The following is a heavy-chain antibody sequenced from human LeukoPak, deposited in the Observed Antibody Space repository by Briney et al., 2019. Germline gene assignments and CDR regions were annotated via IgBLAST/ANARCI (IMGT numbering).Heavy chain of an antibody. Sequence: GGSLRLSCAASGFTVSSNYMSWVRQAPGKGLEWVSVIYSGGSTYYAGSVKGRFTISRHNSMNTLYLQMNSLRAEDTAVYYCARWMRYSSGWYTFDYWGQGTLVTVSS. D-gene: IGHD6-19*01. J-gene: IGHJ4*02. V-gene: IGHV3-53*04. CDR3: ARWMRYSSGWYTFDY. CDR1: GFTVSSNY. CDR2: IYSGGST.